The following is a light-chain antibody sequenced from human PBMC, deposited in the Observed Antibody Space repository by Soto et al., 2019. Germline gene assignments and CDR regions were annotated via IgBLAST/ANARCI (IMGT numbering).Light chain of an antibody. J-gene: IGKJ5*01. CDR3: QQRYNWPPIT. Sequence: EIVLTQSPGTLSLSPGKRATLSCRASQSISSSYLAWYQQRPGQAPRLLIYGASSRATGIPDRFSSSGSGTDFTLTISRLEPEDFAVYYCQQRYNWPPITLGQGTRLEIK. CDR2: GAS. CDR1: QSISSSY. V-gene: IGKV3D-20*02.